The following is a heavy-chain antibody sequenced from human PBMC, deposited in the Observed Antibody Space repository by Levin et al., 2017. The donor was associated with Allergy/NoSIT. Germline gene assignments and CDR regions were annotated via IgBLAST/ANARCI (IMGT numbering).Heavy chain of an antibody. D-gene: IGHD4-23*01. Sequence: SVKVSCKASGGTFRRYSISWLRQAPGQGLEWMAGIIPIFGTTEYSQKFQGRVTITADESTTTAYMELASLISEDTAVYYCAKDGGGAGYNWFDTWGQGTPVTVSS. J-gene: IGHJ5*02. CDR3: AKDGGGAGYNWFDT. V-gene: IGHV1-69*13. CDR1: GGTFRRYS. CDR2: IIPIFGTT.